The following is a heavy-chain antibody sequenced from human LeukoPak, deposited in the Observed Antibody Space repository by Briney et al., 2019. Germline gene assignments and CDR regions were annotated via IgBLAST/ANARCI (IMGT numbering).Heavy chain of an antibody. CDR3: AKGRGYSYGNPFDY. CDR2: ISGSGGST. Sequence: PGGSLRLSCAASVFTFSSYAITWVRQAPGKGLEWVSVISGSGGSTYYADSVKGRFTISRDNSKNTLYLQMNSLRAEDTAVYYCAKGRGYSYGNPFDYWGQGTLVTVSS. CDR1: VFTFSSYA. J-gene: IGHJ4*02. D-gene: IGHD5-18*01. V-gene: IGHV3-23*01.